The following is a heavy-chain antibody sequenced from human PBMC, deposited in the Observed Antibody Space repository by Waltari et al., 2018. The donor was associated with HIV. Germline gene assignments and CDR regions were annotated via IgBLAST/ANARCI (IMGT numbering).Heavy chain of an antibody. CDR1: GGSISSYY. Sequence: QVQLQESGPGLVKPSETLSLTCTVSGGSISSYYWSWIRQPPGKGLEWIGYIYYSGSTNYNPSLKSRVTISVDTSKNQFSLKLSSVTAADTAVYYCALQGNYYDSSGYQLADWFDPWGQGTLVTVSS. D-gene: IGHD3-22*01. V-gene: IGHV4-59*08. J-gene: IGHJ5*02. CDR3: ALQGNYYDSSGYQLADWFDP. CDR2: IYYSGST.